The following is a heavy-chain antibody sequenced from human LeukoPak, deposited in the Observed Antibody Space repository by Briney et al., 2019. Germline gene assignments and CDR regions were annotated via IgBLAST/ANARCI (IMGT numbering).Heavy chain of an antibody. V-gene: IGHV3-48*03. Sequence: PGGSLRLSCAASGFAFSSYEMNWVRQAPGKGLEWVSYISTSVSTIYYGDSVKGRFTISRDNAKNSLFLQMNILRAEDTAVYYCARGSDYGVGVFDIWGQGTMVTVSS. J-gene: IGHJ3*02. CDR3: ARGSDYGVGVFDI. D-gene: IGHD4-17*01. CDR2: ISTSVSTI. CDR1: GFAFSSYE.